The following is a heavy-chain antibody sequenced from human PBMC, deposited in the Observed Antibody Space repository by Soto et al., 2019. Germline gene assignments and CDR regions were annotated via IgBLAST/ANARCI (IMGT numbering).Heavy chain of an antibody. Sequence: QVQLVESGGGVVQPGRSLRLSCAASGFTFSSYGMHWVRQAPGKGLEWVAVISYDGSNKYYADSVKGRFTISRDNSKNTLYLQMNSLRAEDTAVYYCAKDRSDIVARPIGMDVWCQGTTVTVSS. J-gene: IGHJ6*02. CDR3: AKDRSDIVARPIGMDV. D-gene: IGHD2-15*01. CDR2: ISYDGSNK. CDR1: GFTFSSYG. V-gene: IGHV3-30*18.